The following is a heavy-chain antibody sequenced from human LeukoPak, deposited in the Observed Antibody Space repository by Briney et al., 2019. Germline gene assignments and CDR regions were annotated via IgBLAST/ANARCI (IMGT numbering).Heavy chain of an antibody. CDR3: ASRAEEGWFDP. CDR1: GGSFSGYY. CDR2: INHSGST. V-gene: IGHV4-34*01. Sequence: SETLSLTCAVYGGSFSGYYWSWIRQPPGKGLEWIGEINHSGSTNYNPSLESRVTVSVDTSKNQFSLRLSSVTAADTAVYYCASRAEEGWFDPWGQGTLVTVSS. J-gene: IGHJ5*02. D-gene: IGHD6-25*01.